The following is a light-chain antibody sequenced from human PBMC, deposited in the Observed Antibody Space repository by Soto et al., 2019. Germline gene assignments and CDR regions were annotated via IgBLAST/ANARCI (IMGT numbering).Light chain of an antibody. V-gene: IGKV3-20*01. CDR2: GAS. J-gene: IGKJ3*01. Sequence: EIMLTQSPGTLSLSPGERATLSCRASQSVSSNYLAWYQQKPGQAPRLLVYGASSRATDVPDRFSGSGSGTDFTLSISRLEPEDFAVYFCQQYGNSLFTFVPRTK. CDR1: QSVSSNY. CDR3: QQYGNSLFT.